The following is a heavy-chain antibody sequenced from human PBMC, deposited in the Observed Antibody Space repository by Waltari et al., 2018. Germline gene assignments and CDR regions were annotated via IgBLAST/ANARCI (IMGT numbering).Heavy chain of an antibody. CDR3: ARVYYYGSGSYYNDYYYMDV. V-gene: IGHV5-51*01. Sequence: EVQLVQSGAAVKKPGESLKISCKGSGYSFTSSWIGWVRQMPVKGLEWMGIIYPGDSDTRYSPSFQGQVTISADKSISTAYLQWSSLKASDTAMYYCARVYYYGSGSYYNDYYYMDVWGKGTTVTVSS. CDR1: GYSFTSSW. J-gene: IGHJ6*03. CDR2: IYPGDSDT. D-gene: IGHD3-10*01.